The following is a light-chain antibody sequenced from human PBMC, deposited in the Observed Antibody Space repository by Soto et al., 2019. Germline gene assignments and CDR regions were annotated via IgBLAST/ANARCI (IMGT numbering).Light chain of an antibody. CDR2: SAS. J-gene: IGKJ2*01. CDR3: QQSYSTPYT. V-gene: IGKV1-39*01. CDR1: QIISSY. Sequence: DLQMTQSPTSLSASVGDRVTITCRASQIISSYLNWYQQKPGKAPKLLIYSASSLQSGVSSRFSGSESGTDFTLTISSLQPEDFATFYCQQSYSTPYTFGQGTKVEIK.